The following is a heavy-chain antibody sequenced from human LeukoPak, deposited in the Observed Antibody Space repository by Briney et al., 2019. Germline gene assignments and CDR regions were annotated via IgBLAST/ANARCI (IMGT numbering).Heavy chain of an antibody. V-gene: IGHV3-30*18. J-gene: IGHJ4*02. CDR1: GFSFSTYS. CDR3: AKEVGTFTLDY. D-gene: IGHD1-26*01. CDR2: ISYDGSDK. Sequence: GGSLRLSCAASGFSFSTYSMHWVRQAPGKGLEWVTVISYDGSDKYYADSVKGRFTISRDNSRNTLYLQMNSLRVEDTAVYYCAKEVGTFTLDYWGQGTLVTVSS.